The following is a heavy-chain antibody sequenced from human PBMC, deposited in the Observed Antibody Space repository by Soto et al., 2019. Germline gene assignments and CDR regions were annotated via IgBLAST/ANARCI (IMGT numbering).Heavy chain of an antibody. D-gene: IGHD6-13*01. CDR3: ARAGVEAAGSYYYYYYYMDV. CDR2: INAGNGNT. CDR1: GYTFTSYA. J-gene: IGHJ6*03. Sequence: QVPLVQSGAEVKKPGASVKVSCKASGYTFTSYAMHWVRQAPGQRLEWMGWINAGNGNTKYSQKFQGRVTITRDTSASTAYMELSSLRSEDTAVYYCARAGVEAAGSYYYYYYYMDVWGKGTTVTVSS. V-gene: IGHV1-3*01.